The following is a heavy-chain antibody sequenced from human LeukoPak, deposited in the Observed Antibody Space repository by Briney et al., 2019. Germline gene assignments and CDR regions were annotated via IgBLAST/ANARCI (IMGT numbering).Heavy chain of an antibody. D-gene: IGHD2-15*01. CDR2: IYYSGST. CDR3: ARVNLGYCSGGSCYSAPFDY. Sequence: SETLSLTCTVSGGSINSNSYYWGWIRQPPGKGLEWIGSIYYSGSTYNNPSLKSRVTISVDTSKNQFSLKLSSVTAADTAVYYCARVNLGYCSGGSCYSAPFDYWGQGTLVTVSS. J-gene: IGHJ4*02. CDR1: GGSINSNSYY. V-gene: IGHV4-39*07.